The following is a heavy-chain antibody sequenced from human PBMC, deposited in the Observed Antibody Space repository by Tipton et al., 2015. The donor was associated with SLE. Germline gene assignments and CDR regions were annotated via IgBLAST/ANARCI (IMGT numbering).Heavy chain of an antibody. D-gene: IGHD5-18*01. CDR3: AKPRGYSYGLDDAFDI. J-gene: IGHJ3*02. V-gene: IGHV3-23*01. Sequence: SLRLSCVASGFTFSRYAMSWGRQAPGKGLEWVSAISGSGGGTYYADSVKGRFTISRDISKNTLYLQMNSLRAEDTAVYYCAKPRGYSYGLDDAFDIWGQGTMVTVSS. CDR2: ISGSGGGT. CDR1: GFTFSRYA.